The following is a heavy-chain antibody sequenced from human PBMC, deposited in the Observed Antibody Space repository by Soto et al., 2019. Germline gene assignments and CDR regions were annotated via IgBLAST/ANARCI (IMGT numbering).Heavy chain of an antibody. D-gene: IGHD4-4*01. CDR2: IYHSGST. Sequence: PSETLSLTCAVSGGSISSGRYSWSWIRQPTGKGLEGIGYIYHSGSTYYNPSLKSRVTISVDRSKNQCSLKLSSVTAADTAVYYCARGMTPVTTLDYWGQGTLVTVSS. V-gene: IGHV4-30-2*01. J-gene: IGHJ4*02. CDR3: ARGMTPVTTLDY. CDR1: GGSISSGRYS.